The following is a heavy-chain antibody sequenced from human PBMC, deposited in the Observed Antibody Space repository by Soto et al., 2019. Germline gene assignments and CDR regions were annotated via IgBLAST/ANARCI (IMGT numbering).Heavy chain of an antibody. V-gene: IGHV1-18*01. D-gene: IGHD2-15*01. CDR1: GYTFTSYG. CDR2: ISAYNGNT. CDR3: AKDLGEIVVVTVSAAGMDV. Sequence: ASVKVSCKASGYTFTSYGISWVRQAPGQGLEWMGWISAYNGNTNYAQKLQGRVTMTTDTSTSTAYMELRSLRAEDTAVYYCAKDLGEIVVVTVSAAGMDVWGQGTTVTVSS. J-gene: IGHJ6*02.